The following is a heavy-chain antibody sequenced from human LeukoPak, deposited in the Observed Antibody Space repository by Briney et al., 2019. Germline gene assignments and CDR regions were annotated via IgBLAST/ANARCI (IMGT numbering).Heavy chain of an antibody. J-gene: IGHJ6*03. V-gene: IGHV4-59*12. CDR1: GGSISSYY. D-gene: IGHD3-3*01. Sequence: SETLSLTCTVSGGSISSYYWSWIRQPPGKGLEWIGYIYYSGSTNYNPSLKSRVTISVDTSKNQFSLKLSSVTAADTAVYYCARDFRSYDFWSGYYGHYYYYMDVWGKGTTVTVSS. CDR3: ARDFRSYDFWSGYYGHYYYYMDV. CDR2: IYYSGST.